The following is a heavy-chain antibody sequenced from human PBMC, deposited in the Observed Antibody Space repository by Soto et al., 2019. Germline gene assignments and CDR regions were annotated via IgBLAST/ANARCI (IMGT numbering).Heavy chain of an antibody. D-gene: IGHD3-9*01. J-gene: IGHJ4*02. V-gene: IGHV1-69*01. CDR2: IIPIFGTA. Sequence: QVQLVQSGAEVKKPGSSVKVSCKASGGTFSSYAISWVRQAPGQGLEWMGGIIPIFGTANYAQKFQGRVTITADESTSTAYMELSSLRSEDTAVYYCARDPDPYYDILTCKRDTDYWGQGTLVTVSA. CDR1: GGTFSSYA. CDR3: ARDPDPYYDILTCKRDTDY.